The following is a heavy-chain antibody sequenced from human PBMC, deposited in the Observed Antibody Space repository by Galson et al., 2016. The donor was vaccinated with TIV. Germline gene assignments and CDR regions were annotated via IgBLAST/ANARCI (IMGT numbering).Heavy chain of an antibody. CDR3: ATGGISGTYYSLYYYFYYMDV. D-gene: IGHD1-26*01. V-gene: IGHV1-69*05. J-gene: IGHJ6*03. CDR1: GGTFSSFA. Sequence: SVKVSCKGPGGTFSSFAVSWVRQAPGQGLEWMGGIIPIPETAYYAKNFQGRVTLTTDESTSTAFMELRNLRSDDTAVYYCATGGISGTYYSLYYYFYYMDVWGKGTTVTVSS. CDR2: IIPIPETA.